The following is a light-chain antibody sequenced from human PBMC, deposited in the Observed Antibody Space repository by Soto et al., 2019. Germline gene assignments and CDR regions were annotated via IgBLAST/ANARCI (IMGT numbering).Light chain of an antibody. J-gene: IGKJ4*01. CDR1: QAISSY. V-gene: IGKV1-9*01. CDR3: LQLNSYPLT. Sequence: GDRVTLTCRASQAISSYLDWYQQKPGKGPKLLIHAASTLQSGVPLRFSGSGSGTEFTLTISSLQPEDFATYYCLQLNSYPLTFGGGTEVEIK. CDR2: AAS.